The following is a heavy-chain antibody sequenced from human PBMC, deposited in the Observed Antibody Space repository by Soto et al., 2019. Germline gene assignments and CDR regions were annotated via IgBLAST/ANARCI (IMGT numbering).Heavy chain of an antibody. Sequence: QLQLQESGSGLVKPSQTLSLTCAVSGGSISSGGYSWSWIRQPPGKGLEWIGYMYHSGSTYYNPSLNSRVTISVDRSKKQCALKLGSVTAADTAVYYCARGMTTVTTLDYWGQGTLVTVSP. CDR3: ARGMTTVTTLDY. CDR2: MYHSGST. CDR1: GGSISSGGYS. D-gene: IGHD4-4*01. J-gene: IGHJ4*02. V-gene: IGHV4-30-2*01.